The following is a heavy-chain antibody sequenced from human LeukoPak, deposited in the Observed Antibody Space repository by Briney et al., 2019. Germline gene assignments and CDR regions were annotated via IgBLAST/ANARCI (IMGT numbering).Heavy chain of an antibody. V-gene: IGHV3-48*03. CDR2: IDTSASIL. D-gene: IGHD1-1*01. J-gene: IGHJ3*02. Sequence: PGWSLRLSCAASGFTFSSSEMSWIRQAPGRGLEWVSLIDTSASILKYADSVNGRFTISRDNAKNSLYLQMNSLRADDTAVYYCARRTPTIGYAFDIWGQGTMVTVSS. CDR3: ARRTPTIGYAFDI. CDR1: GFTFSSSE.